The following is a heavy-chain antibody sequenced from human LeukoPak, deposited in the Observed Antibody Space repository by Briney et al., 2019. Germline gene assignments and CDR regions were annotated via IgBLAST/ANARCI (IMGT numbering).Heavy chain of an antibody. V-gene: IGHV3-23*01. Sequence: GSLRLSCAASGFTFNSYAMSWVRQAPGKGLEWVSVISGSGGNTYYADSVKGRFTISRDNSKNTLYLQMNSLRAEDTAVYYCAKAPTGYCSGGSCYHFDYWGQGTQVTVSS. D-gene: IGHD2-15*01. CDR2: ISGSGGNT. J-gene: IGHJ4*02. CDR3: AKAPTGYCSGGSCYHFDY. CDR1: GFTFNSYA.